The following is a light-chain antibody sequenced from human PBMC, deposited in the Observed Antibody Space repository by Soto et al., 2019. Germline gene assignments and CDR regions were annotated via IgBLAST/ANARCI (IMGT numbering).Light chain of an antibody. V-gene: IGLV2-14*01. CDR3: SSYTSRSTLVV. Sequence: QSALTQPASVSGSPGQSITISCTGTSSDVGGYNYVSWYQQHPGKAPKLMIYVVTNRPSGVSDRFSGSKSGNTASLTISGLQADDEADYYCSSYTSRSTLVVFGGGTKLTVL. J-gene: IGLJ3*02. CDR1: SSDVGGYNY. CDR2: VVT.